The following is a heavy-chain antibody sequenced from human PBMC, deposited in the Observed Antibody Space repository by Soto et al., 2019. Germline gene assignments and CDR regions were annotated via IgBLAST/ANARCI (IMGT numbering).Heavy chain of an antibody. CDR2: LYWDDTR. Sequence: QITLKESSPTLVKPTQTLTLTCSFSGFSLYTRGVGVGWIRQPPGKALEWLALLYWDDTRRYNPSLKNTLTIAKDTSENQVVLTVTDMGPVDTGTYFCAHYTTDTYFDVWGKGATVTVSS. J-gene: IGHJ6*04. D-gene: IGHD1-1*01. CDR1: GFSLYTRGVG. V-gene: IGHV2-5*02. CDR3: AHYTTDTYFDV.